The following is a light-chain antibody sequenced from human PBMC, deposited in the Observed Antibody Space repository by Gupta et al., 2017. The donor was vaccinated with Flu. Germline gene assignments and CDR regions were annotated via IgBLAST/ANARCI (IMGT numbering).Light chain of an antibody. J-gene: IGKJ2*01. CDR2: AAS. Sequence: SSLSASVGDRVTITCRASESISSYLNWYQQKPGKAPKLLIYAASTWQSGVPSRFSGSGSGTDFTLTITSLQPEDFAAYHCQQSFSSPFYTFGQGTQLVIK. CDR3: QQSFSSPFYT. CDR1: ESISSY. V-gene: IGKV1-39*01.